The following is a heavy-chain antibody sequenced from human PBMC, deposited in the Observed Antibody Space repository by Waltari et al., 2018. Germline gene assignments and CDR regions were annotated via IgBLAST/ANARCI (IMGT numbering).Heavy chain of an antibody. J-gene: IGHJ4*02. Sequence: QLQLQESGPGLVKPSETLSLTCTVSGGSISSSSYYWGWIRQPPGRGLEWIGSIQYSGCTYYNLFLINRVTISVETSKNQLYLKLSSVTAAEKAVYYCARGYQLLQYFDYWGQGTLVTVSS. D-gene: IGHD2-2*01. CDR3: ARGYQLLQYFDY. V-gene: IGHV4-39*07. CDR1: GGSISSSSYY. CDR2: IQYSGCT.